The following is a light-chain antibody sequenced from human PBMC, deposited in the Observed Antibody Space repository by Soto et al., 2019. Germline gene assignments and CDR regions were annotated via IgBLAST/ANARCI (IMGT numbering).Light chain of an antibody. CDR1: QGISSA. CDR2: DAS. CDR3: QQFNTYPPLT. J-gene: IGKJ4*01. Sequence: AIQLTQSPSSLSASVGDRVTITCRASQGISSALAWYQQKPGKAPNLLIYDASSLESGAPSRFSGSGSGTDFTLTISSLLPEDFATYYCQQFNTYPPLTLGGGTKVEI. V-gene: IGKV1-13*02.